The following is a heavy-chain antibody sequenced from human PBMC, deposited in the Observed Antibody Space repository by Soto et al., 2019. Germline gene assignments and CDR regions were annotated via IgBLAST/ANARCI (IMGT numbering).Heavy chain of an antibody. CDR3: AKERSVVATTPDFDY. V-gene: IGHV3-30*18. D-gene: IGHD5-12*01. Sequence: GGSLRLSCAASGFTFCSFGMHWVRQAPGKGLEWVAVASYDGSYKYYADSVKGRFTISRDNSKNTLYLQMNSLRAEDTAVYYCAKERSVVATTPDFDYWGQGTLVTVSS. CDR2: ASYDGSYK. J-gene: IGHJ4*02. CDR1: GFTFCSFG.